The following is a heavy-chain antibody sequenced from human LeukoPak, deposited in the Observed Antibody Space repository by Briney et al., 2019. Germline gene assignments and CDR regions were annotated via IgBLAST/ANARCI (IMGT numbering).Heavy chain of an antibody. CDR3: ATDYYDRRAFDI. V-gene: IGHV3-30*03. CDR1: GFTFSSYG. Sequence: GGSLRLSCAASGFTFSSYGMHWVRQAPGKGLEWVAVISYDGSNKYYADSVKGRFTISRDNSKNTLYLQMNSLRAEDTAVYYCATDYYDRRAFDIWGQGTMVTVSS. J-gene: IGHJ3*02. CDR2: ISYDGSNK. D-gene: IGHD3-22*01.